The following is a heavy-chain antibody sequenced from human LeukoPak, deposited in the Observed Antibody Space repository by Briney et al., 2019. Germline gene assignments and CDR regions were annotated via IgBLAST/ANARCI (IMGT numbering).Heavy chain of an antibody. CDR1: GFTFRSFV. CDR3: SKERPEEYYASGSYFDY. CDR2: ISYEDGSNK. D-gene: IGHD3-10*01. J-gene: IGHJ4*02. V-gene: IGHV3-30*04. Sequence: PGRSLRLSCAASGFTFRSFVMHWVRQAPGKGLEWVAAISYEDGSNKYYADSVRGRFTISRDKSKYTVYLEMNSRRVEDTALYYCSKERPEEYYASGSYFDYWGQGTLVTVSS.